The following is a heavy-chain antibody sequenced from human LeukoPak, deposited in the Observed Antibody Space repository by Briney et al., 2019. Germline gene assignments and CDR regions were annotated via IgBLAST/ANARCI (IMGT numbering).Heavy chain of an antibody. CDR3: ARDSSYYYGSGRPNWFDP. Sequence: GGSLRLSCAASGFIFSNYNMNWVRQAPGKGLEWASSISNRHNYTYYADSVKGRFTISRDNAKNSLYLQMNSLRAEDTAVYYCARDSSYYYGSGRPNWFDPWGQGTLVTVSS. J-gene: IGHJ5*02. CDR1: GFIFSNYN. CDR2: ISNRHNYT. V-gene: IGHV3-21*01. D-gene: IGHD3-10*01.